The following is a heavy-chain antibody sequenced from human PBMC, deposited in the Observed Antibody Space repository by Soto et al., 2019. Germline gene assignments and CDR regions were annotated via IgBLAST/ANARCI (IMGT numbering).Heavy chain of an antibody. V-gene: IGHV3-11*01. Sequence: VQLVESGGGLVKPGGSLRLSCTASGFTFSDYYMSWIRQAPGKGLEWVSYISSSGSTIYYADSVKGRFTISRDNAKNSLYLQMNSLRAEDTAVYYCARARLSADYDFWSGYSYYFDYWGQGTLVTVSS. J-gene: IGHJ4*02. CDR2: ISSSGSTI. CDR1: GFTFSDYY. CDR3: ARARLSADYDFWSGYSYYFDY. D-gene: IGHD3-3*01.